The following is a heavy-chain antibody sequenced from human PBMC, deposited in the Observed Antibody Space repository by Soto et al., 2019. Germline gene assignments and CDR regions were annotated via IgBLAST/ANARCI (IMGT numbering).Heavy chain of an antibody. CDR2: INPHGGST. Sequence: QVQLVQSGAEVKRPGASVKVSCKAPGDTFTSYYLNWVRQAPGQGLEWMGVINPHGGSTKYAQKFQGRITMTRDTSRSTVYMVLSSLRSDDTAIYYCARSSGGNFGIIIEGSNWFDPWGQGTLVTVSS. J-gene: IGHJ5*02. D-gene: IGHD3-3*01. CDR1: GDTFTSYY. V-gene: IGHV1-46*01. CDR3: ARSSGGNFGIIIEGSNWFDP.